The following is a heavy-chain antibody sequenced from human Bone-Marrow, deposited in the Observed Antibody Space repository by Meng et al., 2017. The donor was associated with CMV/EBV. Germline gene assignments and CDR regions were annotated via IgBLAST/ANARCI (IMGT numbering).Heavy chain of an antibody. V-gene: IGHV3-11*01. Sequence: GGSLRLSCTVSGGSISSSSYYWGWIRQPPGKGLEWISYISSGGGAIYYADSVRGRFTISRDNAKNSLSLQMHSLRADDTAIYYCASAPVAGEGVYWGQGTLVTVSS. CDR1: GGSISSSSYY. CDR3: ASAPVAGEGVY. J-gene: IGHJ4*02. CDR2: ISSGGGAI. D-gene: IGHD6-19*01.